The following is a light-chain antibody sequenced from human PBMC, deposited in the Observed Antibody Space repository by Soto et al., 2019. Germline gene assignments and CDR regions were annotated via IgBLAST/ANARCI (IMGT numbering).Light chain of an antibody. J-gene: IGKJ1*01. V-gene: IGKV3-15*01. CDR3: QQYNNWPRT. CDR2: GAS. CDR1: ETVATN. Sequence: EIVLTQSPGTLSLSPGERATLSCRASETVATNLAWYQQKPGQAPRLLISGASTRAAGISDRFRGSGSGTEFTLTISSLQSEDFAVYYCQQYNNWPRTFGQGTKVDIK.